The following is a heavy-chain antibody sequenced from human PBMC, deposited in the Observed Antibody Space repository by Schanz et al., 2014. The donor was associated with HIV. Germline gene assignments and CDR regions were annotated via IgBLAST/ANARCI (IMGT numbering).Heavy chain of an antibody. CDR3: ANSDRITFGGAIDC. D-gene: IGHD3-16*01. V-gene: IGHV3-9*01. CDR2: ISSSSGYI. J-gene: IGHJ4*02. CDR1: RFTFDDYA. Sequence: EVQLVESGGGLVQPGKSLRLSCAASRFTFDDYAMHWVRQAPGKGLEWVSSISSSSGYIRYADSVRGRFTISRDNAKNSLYLQMNSLSVEDTAVYYCANSDRITFGGAIDCWGQGTLVTVSS.